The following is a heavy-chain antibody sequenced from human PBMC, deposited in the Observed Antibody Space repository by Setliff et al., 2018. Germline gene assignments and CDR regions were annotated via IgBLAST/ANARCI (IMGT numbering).Heavy chain of an antibody. D-gene: IGHD3-22*01. J-gene: IGHJ6*02. V-gene: IGHV1-8*01. CDR3: ARDGSNYYDSSGYYVLGFMDV. Sequence: ASVQVSCKASGYTFTSYDINWVRQATGQGLEWMGWMNPNSGNTGYAQKFQGRVTMTRNTSISTAYMELSSLRSEDTAVYYCARDGSNYYDSSGYYVLGFMDVWGQGTTVTVSS. CDR2: MNPNSGNT. CDR1: GYTFTSYD.